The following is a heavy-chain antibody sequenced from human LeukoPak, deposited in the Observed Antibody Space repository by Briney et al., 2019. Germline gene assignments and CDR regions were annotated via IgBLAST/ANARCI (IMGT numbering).Heavy chain of an antibody. CDR3: ARVGAIVARLPHYDY. CDR1: GLTFDDYG. D-gene: IGHD5-12*01. V-gene: IGHV3-74*01. Sequence: GGSLRLSCAASGLTFDDYGMSWVRQAPGKGLVWVSRIKSDGGRTNYADSVKGRFTVSRDNAKNTLYLQMNCLKAEDTAVYYCARVGAIVARLPHYDYWGQGTLVTVSS. J-gene: IGHJ4*02. CDR2: IKSDGGRT.